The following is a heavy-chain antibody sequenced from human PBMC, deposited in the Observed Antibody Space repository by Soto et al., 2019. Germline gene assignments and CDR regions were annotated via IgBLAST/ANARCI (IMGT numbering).Heavy chain of an antibody. J-gene: IGHJ4*02. CDR1: GYTFTGYY. CDR2: INPKSGGT. V-gene: IGHV1-2*02. D-gene: IGHD6-13*01. Sequence: QVQLVQSGAEVKKPGASVKVSCTASGYTFTGYYIHWVRQAPGQGLEWMGWINPKSGGTSYAQKFQGGGNQARDTSISQAYMELSRLRSDDTAVDYWARDRAEQEIAADPYFDYWGQGTLVTVSS. CDR3: ARDRAEQEIAADPYFDY.